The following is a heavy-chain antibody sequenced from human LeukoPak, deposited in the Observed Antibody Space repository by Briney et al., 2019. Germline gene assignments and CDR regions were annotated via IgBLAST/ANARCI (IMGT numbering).Heavy chain of an antibody. CDR3: ARGADTGYSSDS. J-gene: IGHJ5*02. CDR1: GFTFSSYG. Sequence: GGSLRLSCAASGFTFSSYGMHWVRQAPGKGLVWVSRINSDARSTSYADSVKGRFTISRDNAKNTLYLQMNSLRAEDTAVYYCARGADTGYSSDSWGQGTLVTVSS. D-gene: IGHD6-19*01. V-gene: IGHV3-74*01. CDR2: INSDARST.